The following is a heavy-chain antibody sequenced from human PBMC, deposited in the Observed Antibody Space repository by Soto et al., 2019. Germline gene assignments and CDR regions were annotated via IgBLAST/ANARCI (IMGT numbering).Heavy chain of an antibody. CDR3: ARDPGSFYYYDSSGDLFYF. V-gene: IGHV1-18*01. J-gene: IGHJ3*01. D-gene: IGHD3-22*01. Sequence: GASGKVSCKASGYDFSTYALSWGRQAPGQRLDWLGWIGTYNLNTRYAQKLQGRVTMTADTSTSTAYMELRSLRSDDTAVYYCARDPGSFYYYDSSGDLFYFWGQGTKVPVSS. CDR2: IGTYNLNT. CDR1: GYDFSTYA.